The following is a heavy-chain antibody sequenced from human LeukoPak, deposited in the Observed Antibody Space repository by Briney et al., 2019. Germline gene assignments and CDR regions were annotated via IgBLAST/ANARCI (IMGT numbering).Heavy chain of an antibody. CDR1: GFTFSSYS. D-gene: IGHD4-17*01. J-gene: IGHJ4*02. Sequence: KTGGSLRLSCAASGFTFSSYSMNWVRQAPGKGLEWVSSISSSSSYIYYADSVKGRFTISRDNAKNSLYLQMNSLRAEDTAVYYCARDLGYDYGDYGNRGGQGTLVTVSS. CDR3: ARDLGYDYGDYGNR. V-gene: IGHV3-21*01. CDR2: ISSSSSYI.